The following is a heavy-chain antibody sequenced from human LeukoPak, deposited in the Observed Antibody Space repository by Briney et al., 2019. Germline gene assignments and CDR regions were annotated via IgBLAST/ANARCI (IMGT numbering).Heavy chain of an antibody. CDR3: ARDYYDSSGYYGRGGYYYMDV. J-gene: IGHJ6*03. CDR2: IYTSGST. Sequence: SETLSLTCTVSGGSISSYYWSWIRQPAGKGLYWIGRIYTSGSTNHNPSLKSRVTISVDKSKNQLSLKLSSVTAADTAVYYCARDYYDSSGYYGRGGYYYMDVWGKGTTVTVSS. D-gene: IGHD3-22*01. CDR1: GGSISSYY. V-gene: IGHV4-4*07.